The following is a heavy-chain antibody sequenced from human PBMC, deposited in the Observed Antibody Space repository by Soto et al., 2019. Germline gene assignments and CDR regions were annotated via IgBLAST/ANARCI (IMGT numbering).Heavy chain of an antibody. CDR2: IISIFGTA. D-gene: IGHD6-6*01. V-gene: IGHV1-69*05. J-gene: IGHJ5*02. CDR1: GGTFSSYA. CDR3: AKDPSSISARPVPWFDP. Sequence: SVEVSCKASGGTFSSYAISRARKAPGQGLEWIGGIISIFGTANYAQKFQVRVTISRDNSKNTLYLQMNSLRAEDTAVYYCAKDPSSISARPVPWFDPWGQGTVVPVSS.